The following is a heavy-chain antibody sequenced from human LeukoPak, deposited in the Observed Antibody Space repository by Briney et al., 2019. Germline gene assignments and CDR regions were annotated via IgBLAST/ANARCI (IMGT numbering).Heavy chain of an antibody. D-gene: IGHD2-15*01. Sequence: ASVKVSCKASGYTFTNYGIHWVRQATGQGLEWMGWMNPYSGNTGYAQKFQGRVTMTRDTSINTAYLELSSLKSGDTAVYYCARVPAARDFGYWGQGTPVIVSS. J-gene: IGHJ4*02. CDR2: MNPYSGNT. CDR3: ARVPAARDFGY. V-gene: IGHV1-8*01. CDR1: GYTFTNYG.